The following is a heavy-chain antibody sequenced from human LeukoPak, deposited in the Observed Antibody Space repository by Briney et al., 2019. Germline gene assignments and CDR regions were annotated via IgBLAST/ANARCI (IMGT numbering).Heavy chain of an antibody. CDR1: GVIVSRNF. Sequence: GSLRLSCAASGVIVSRNFMSWVRQAPGKGLEWIGEISHDGTTNHNPSLRSRVAMSLDRANNQFSLSLTSVTAADTAVYYCTREDRPFCPFAYWGQGVLVTVSS. J-gene: IGHJ4*02. CDR3: TREDRPFCPFAY. D-gene: IGHD3-22*01. CDR2: ISHDGTT. V-gene: IGHV4-4*02.